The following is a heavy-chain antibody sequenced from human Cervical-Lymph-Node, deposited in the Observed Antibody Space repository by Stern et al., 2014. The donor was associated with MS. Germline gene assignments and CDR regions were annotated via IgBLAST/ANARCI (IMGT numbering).Heavy chain of an antibody. CDR2: MSATVGST. CDR1: GFSFSDHY. V-gene: IGHV3-11*01. J-gene: IGHJ4*02. CDR3: ARGSGAFDN. Sequence: VQLVESGGGLVKPGGSLRLSCVASGFSFSDHYMSWIRQTPGKGLERISYMSATVGSTHYADSVKGRFTISRDNANNSVYLQMTSLRVEDTAIYYCARGSGAFDNWGLGILVTVSS.